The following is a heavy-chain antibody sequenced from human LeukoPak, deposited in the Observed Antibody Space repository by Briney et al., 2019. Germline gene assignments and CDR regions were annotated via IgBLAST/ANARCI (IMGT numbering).Heavy chain of an antibody. V-gene: IGHV3-23*01. CDR2: ISGSGGST. J-gene: IGHJ4*02. CDR1: GFTFSSYA. CDR3: AKSNSGWYWYIDY. D-gene: IGHD6-13*01. Sequence: QSGGSLRLSCAASGFTFSSYAMSWVRQAPGKGLEWVSSISGSGGSTCYADSVKGRFTISRDNSKNTLYLQMNSLRAEDTAVYYCAKSNSGWYWYIDYWGQGTLVTVSS.